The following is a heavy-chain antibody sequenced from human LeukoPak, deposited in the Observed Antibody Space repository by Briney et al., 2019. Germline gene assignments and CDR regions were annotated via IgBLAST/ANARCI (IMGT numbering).Heavy chain of an antibody. V-gene: IGHV1-8*01. Sequence: ASVKVSCKASGYTFTSYDINWVRQATGQGLEWMGWMNPNSGNTGYAQKFQGRVTITTDESTSTAYMELSSLRSEDTAVYYCARVFHSSSSYYYYYYMDVWGKGTTVTVSS. CDR1: GYTFTSYD. CDR2: MNPNSGNT. D-gene: IGHD3-22*01. CDR3: ARVFHSSSSYYYYYYMDV. J-gene: IGHJ6*03.